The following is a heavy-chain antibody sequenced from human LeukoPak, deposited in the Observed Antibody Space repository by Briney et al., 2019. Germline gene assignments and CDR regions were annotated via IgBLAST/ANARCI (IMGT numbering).Heavy chain of an antibody. Sequence: KPSETLSLTCTVSGGSISSYYWSWIRQPPGKGLEWIGYIYYSGSTNYNPSLKSRVTLSVDTSKNQFSLILSSVTAADTAVYYCARVVGYCSSTSCYITEKWFDPWGQGTLVTVSS. CDR1: GGSISSYY. J-gene: IGHJ5*02. D-gene: IGHD2-2*02. CDR3: ARVVGYCSSTSCYITEKWFDP. CDR2: IYYSGST. V-gene: IGHV4-59*01.